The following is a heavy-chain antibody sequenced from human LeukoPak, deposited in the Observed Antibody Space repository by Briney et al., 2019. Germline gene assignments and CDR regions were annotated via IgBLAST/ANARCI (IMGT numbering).Heavy chain of an antibody. Sequence: SVKVSCKASGGTFSSYAISWVRQAPGQGLEWMGRIIPILGIANYAQKFQGRVTITADKSTSTAYMELSSLRSEDTAVYYCARSPGYSIQGYYYYGMDVWGQGTTVTVSS. CDR1: GGTFSSYA. J-gene: IGHJ6*02. CDR3: ARSPGYSIQGYYYYGMDV. D-gene: IGHD6-13*01. V-gene: IGHV1-69*04. CDR2: IIPILGIA.